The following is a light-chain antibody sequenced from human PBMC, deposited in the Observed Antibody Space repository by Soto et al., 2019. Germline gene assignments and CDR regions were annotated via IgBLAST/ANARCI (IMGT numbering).Light chain of an antibody. CDR2: GAS. J-gene: IGKJ5*01. V-gene: IGKV3-20*01. CDR1: QSVSSSY. CDR3: QQYGSSPRIT. Sequence: EIVLTQSPGTLSLSTGERATLSCRANQSVSSSYLAWYQQKPGQAPRLLIYGASSRATGIPDRFSGSGSGTDFTLTISRLEPEDFAVYYCQQYGSSPRITFGQGTRLEIK.